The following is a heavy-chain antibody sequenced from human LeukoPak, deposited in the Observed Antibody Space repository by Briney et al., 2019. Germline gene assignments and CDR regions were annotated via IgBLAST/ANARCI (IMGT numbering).Heavy chain of an antibody. D-gene: IGHD6-13*01. J-gene: IGHJ6*03. CDR3: ARDQQSSSYHYYYYMDV. CDR2: IYTSGGT. Sequence: SETLSLTCTVSGGSISSYYWSWIRQPAGKGLEWIGRIYTSGGTNYNPSLKSRVTISVDKSKNQFSLKLSSVTAADTAVYYCARDQQSSSYHYYYYMDVWGKGTTVTVSS. V-gene: IGHV4-4*07. CDR1: GGSISSYY.